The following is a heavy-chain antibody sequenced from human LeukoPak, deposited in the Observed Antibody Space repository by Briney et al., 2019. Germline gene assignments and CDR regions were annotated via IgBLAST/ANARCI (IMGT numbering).Heavy chain of an antibody. CDR1: GHTFTGYH. J-gene: IGHJ5*02. CDR2: INPNSGDT. Sequence: GASVKVSCKASGHTFTGYHLHWVRQAPGHGLEWMGWINPNSGDTNYEQKFQGRVTMTRDTSITTAYMELSRLKSDDTAVYYCARSDKVGPTTWLTDLGAWFDPWGQGTLVTVSS. V-gene: IGHV1-2*02. D-gene: IGHD1-26*01. CDR3: ARSDKVGPTTWLTDLGAWFDP.